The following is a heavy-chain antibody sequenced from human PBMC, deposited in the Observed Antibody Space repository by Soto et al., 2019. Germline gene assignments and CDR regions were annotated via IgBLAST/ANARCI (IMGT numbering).Heavy chain of an antibody. V-gene: IGHV4-61*08. J-gene: IGHJ4*02. CDR2: VYYTGST. CDR3: ARSVAVPGAHIDY. D-gene: IGHD6-19*01. Sequence: SETLSLTCTVSGDSIARGAYYWTWIRQHPGKGLEWLGYVYYTGSTNYSPSLRSRVSISVDTSKNEFSLRLSSVTAADTAVYFCARSVAVPGAHIDYWGQGTQVTVSS. CDR1: GDSIARGAYY.